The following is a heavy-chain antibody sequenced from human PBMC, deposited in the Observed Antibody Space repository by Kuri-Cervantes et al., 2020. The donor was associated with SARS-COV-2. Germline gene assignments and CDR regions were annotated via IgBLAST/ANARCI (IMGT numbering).Heavy chain of an antibody. D-gene: IGHD3-3*01. CDR2: IFSNDEK. CDR3: ARMFSDFWSGYYKPNFDY. Sequence: SGPTLVKPTQTLTLTCTFSGFSLSTSGVGVGWIRQPPGKALEWLAHIFSNDEKSYSTSLKSRLTISKDTSKSQVVLTMTNMDPVDTATYYCARMFSDFWSGYYKPNFDYWGQGTLVTVSS. J-gene: IGHJ4*02. V-gene: IGHV2-26*01. CDR1: GFSLSTSGVG.